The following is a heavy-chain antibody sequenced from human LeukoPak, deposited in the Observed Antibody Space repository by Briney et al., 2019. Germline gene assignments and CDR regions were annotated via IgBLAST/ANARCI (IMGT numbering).Heavy chain of an antibody. CDR3: ATPRGIVVVVAAPSFDF. V-gene: IGHV3-23*01. CDR1: GFTFSSYA. D-gene: IGHD2-15*01. CDR2: ISDSGGST. J-gene: IGHJ4*02. Sequence: GGSLRLSCAASGFTFSSYAMSWVRQAPGKGLEWVSSISDSGGSTHYADSVKGRFTVSRDNSKNTLYLQMSSLRADDTAVYYCATPRGIVVVVAAPSFDFWGQGTLVTVSS.